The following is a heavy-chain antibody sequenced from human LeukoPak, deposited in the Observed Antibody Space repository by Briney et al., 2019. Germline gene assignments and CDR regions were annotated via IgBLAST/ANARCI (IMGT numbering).Heavy chain of an antibody. D-gene: IGHD2-21*02. V-gene: IGHV3-30*04. Sequence: PGRSLRLSCAASGFTLSNYAMHWVRQAPGKGLEWVTLISYDGRNKYYADSVKGRFTVSRDNSKNTLYLQMNSLRAEDTAVYYCAKDPCGGDCFAFDYWGQGTLVTVSS. CDR3: AKDPCGGDCFAFDY. CDR1: GFTLSNYA. J-gene: IGHJ4*02. CDR2: ISYDGRNK.